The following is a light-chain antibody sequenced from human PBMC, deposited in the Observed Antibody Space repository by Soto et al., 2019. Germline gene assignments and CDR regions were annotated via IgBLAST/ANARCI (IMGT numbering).Light chain of an antibody. CDR2: DDR. V-gene: IGLV3-21*02. Sequence: SYELTQPPSASVAPGQTATITCGGSNIGSKSVHWYQQRPGQAPVLVVYDDRDRPSGIPDRFSGSNSGNTATLTIRRVEVGDEADYHCQEWDSTLDQWIFGGGTKVAVL. CDR1: NIGSKS. J-gene: IGLJ2*01. CDR3: QEWDSTLDQWI.